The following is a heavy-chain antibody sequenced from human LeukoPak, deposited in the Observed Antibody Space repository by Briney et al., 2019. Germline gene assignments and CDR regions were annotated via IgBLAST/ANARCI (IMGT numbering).Heavy chain of an antibody. D-gene: IGHD3-16*01. CDR3: ARDPSYMIIGDTDAD. J-gene: IGHJ4*02. CDR2: IIPIFGTA. Sequence: SVKVSCKASGGTFSSYAISWVRQAPGQGLEWMGGIIPIFGTANYAQKFQGRVTITADESTSTAYMELSSLRSEDTAVYYCARDPSYMIIGDTDADLGQGTLVTVSS. CDR1: GGTFSSYA. V-gene: IGHV1-69*13.